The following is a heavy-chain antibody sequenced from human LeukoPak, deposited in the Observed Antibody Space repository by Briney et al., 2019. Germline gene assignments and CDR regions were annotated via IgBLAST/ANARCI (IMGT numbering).Heavy chain of an antibody. Sequence: KAGGSLRLSCAASGFTFSDYYMTWIPQAPGKGPEWVSYISSSGSTTNYADSVWGRFTISRDNAKNSVFLQMNGLRPEDTAVYYCARQQLWLDYWGQGALVSVSS. CDR3: ARQQLWLDY. D-gene: IGHD2-21*01. J-gene: IGHJ4*02. V-gene: IGHV3-11*01. CDR1: GFTFSDYY. CDR2: ISSSGSTT.